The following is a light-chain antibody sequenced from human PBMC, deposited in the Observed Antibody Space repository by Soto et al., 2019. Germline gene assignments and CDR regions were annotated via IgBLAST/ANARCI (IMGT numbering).Light chain of an antibody. CDR3: QHSYNNPTT. Sequence: DIKMNQSPSALSASIGDRVTITCRASESISSWLAWYQQKPGKAPKLLIYDASSLESGVPSRFSGSGSGTEFTLTITSLQPGDFATYYCQHSYNNPTTFGQGTKVDIK. CDR1: ESISSW. CDR2: DAS. V-gene: IGKV1-5*01. J-gene: IGKJ2*01.